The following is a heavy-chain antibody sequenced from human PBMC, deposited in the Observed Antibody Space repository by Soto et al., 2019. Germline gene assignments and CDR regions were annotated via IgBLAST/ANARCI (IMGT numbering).Heavy chain of an antibody. D-gene: IGHD6-6*01. Sequence: LSLTCTFVGGSLSSGAYYLSWLRPHPGKGLEWIGSFYYSGSTNYNPSLKSRVTISVDTSKNQFSLKLSSVTAADTAVYYCARDPSIAARMRWLDPWGQGNRVTVS. CDR1: GGSLSSGAYY. V-gene: IGHV4-61*08. CDR3: ARDPSIAARMRWLDP. J-gene: IGHJ5*02. CDR2: FYYSGST.